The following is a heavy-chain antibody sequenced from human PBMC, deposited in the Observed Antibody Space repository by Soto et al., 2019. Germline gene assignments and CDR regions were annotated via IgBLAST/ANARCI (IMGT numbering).Heavy chain of an antibody. Sequence: ASVKVSCKASGYIFTGYHIHWVRQAPGRVLEWMGWINPNSGDTEYAQNFQGRVTMTRDTSFNLVYMEMSGLMSDDTAVYYCARDARGTRGFDEMDIWGQGTKVTVSS. D-gene: IGHD3-9*01. CDR2: INPNSGDT. J-gene: IGHJ6*02. CDR1: GYIFTGYH. CDR3: ARDARGTRGFDEMDI. V-gene: IGHV1-2*02.